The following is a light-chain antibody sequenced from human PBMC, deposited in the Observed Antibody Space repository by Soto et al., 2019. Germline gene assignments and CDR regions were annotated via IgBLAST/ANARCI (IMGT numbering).Light chain of an antibody. Sequence: QSALTQPASVSGSPGQSITISCTGTSSDVGAYNYVSWYQQQSGKAPKLMIHEVSNRPSGVSNRFSGSKSCNTASLTISGLQAEDEADYYCRSYTTSRAYVFGIGTKVTVL. CDR1: SSDVGAYNY. J-gene: IGLJ1*01. V-gene: IGLV2-14*01. CDR2: EVS. CDR3: RSYTTSRAYV.